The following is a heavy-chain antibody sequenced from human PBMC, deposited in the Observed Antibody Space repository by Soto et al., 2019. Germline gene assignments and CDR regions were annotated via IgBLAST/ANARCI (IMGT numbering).Heavy chain of an antibody. Sequence: QVKLVQTGSEEKKPGASVKVSCTASGYTFKNYVVHWVRQAPGQSLEWMGWINAGNGHTKFSQKFQGRVTITRDTSANTDYMELSGLSSEDTAVYFCARNGYEILTGHSWNIPLDFWGQGTLVTVSS. J-gene: IGHJ4*02. V-gene: IGHV1-3*05. CDR2: INAGNGHT. CDR1: GYTFKNYV. D-gene: IGHD3-9*01. CDR3: ARNGYEILTGHSWNIPLDF.